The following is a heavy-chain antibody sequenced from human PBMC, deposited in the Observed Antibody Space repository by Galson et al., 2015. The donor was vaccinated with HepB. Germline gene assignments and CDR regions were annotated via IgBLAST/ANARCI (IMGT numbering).Heavy chain of an antibody. CDR3: ATSFGPREYAEYFQH. D-gene: IGHD3-10*01. Sequence: SLRLSCAASGFTVSSNYMSWVRQASGKGLEWVSVIYSGGSTYYADSVKGRFTISRDNSKNTLYLQMNSLRAEDTAVYYCATSFGPREYAEYFQHWGQGTLVTVSS. CDR2: IYSGGST. CDR1: GFTVSSNY. V-gene: IGHV3-66*01. J-gene: IGHJ1*01.